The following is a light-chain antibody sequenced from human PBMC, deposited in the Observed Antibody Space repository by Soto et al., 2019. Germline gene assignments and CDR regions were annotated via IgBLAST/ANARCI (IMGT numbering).Light chain of an antibody. CDR3: QQYYSYPAWT. CDR1: QGISSY. V-gene: IGKV1-8*01. J-gene: IGKJ1*01. Sequence: AIRMTQSPSSLSASTGDRVTITCRASQGISSYLAWYQQKPGKAPKLLIYAASTLQSGVPSRFSVSGSGTDFTLTISCLQSEDFATYYWQQYYSYPAWTFGQGTKVEIK. CDR2: AAS.